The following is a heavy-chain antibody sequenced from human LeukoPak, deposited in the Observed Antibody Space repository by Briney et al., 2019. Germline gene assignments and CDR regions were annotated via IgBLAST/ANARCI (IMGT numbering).Heavy chain of an antibody. J-gene: IGHJ6*03. CDR3: ARAVTGTTGAYYYYYMDV. D-gene: IGHD1-20*01. Sequence: GASVKVSCKASGYTFASYGISRVRQAPGQGLEWMGWISAYNGNTNYAQKLQGRVTMTTDTSTSTAYMELRSLRSDDTAVYYCARAVTGTTGAYYYYYMDVWGKGTTVTVSS. CDR2: ISAYNGNT. CDR1: GYTFASYG. V-gene: IGHV1-18*01.